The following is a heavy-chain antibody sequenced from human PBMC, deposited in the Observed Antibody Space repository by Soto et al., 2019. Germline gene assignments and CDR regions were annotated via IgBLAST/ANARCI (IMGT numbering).Heavy chain of an antibody. CDR2: FSAYNGNT. J-gene: IGHJ4*02. V-gene: IGHV1-18*01. CDR1: GYTFTSYG. Sequence: QVQLVQSGAEVKKPGASVKVSCKASGYTFTSYGISWVRQAPGQGLEWMVWFSAYNGNTNYAQKLQGRVTMTTDTSTPTASMELRSLRSDAPPVYYCARDLMVGVTPPYYFDSWGQGTLVTVSS. D-gene: IGHD1-26*01. CDR3: ARDLMVGVTPPYYFDS.